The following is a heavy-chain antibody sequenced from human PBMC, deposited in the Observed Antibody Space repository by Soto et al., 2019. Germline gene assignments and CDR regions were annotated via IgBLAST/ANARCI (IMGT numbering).Heavy chain of an antibody. CDR1: GGSVSSGSYY. J-gene: IGHJ4*02. CDR3: AQFADVNTAPTSFDC. Sequence: SETLSLTCTVSGGSVSSGSYYWSWIRQAPGKGLEWIGYIYYSGSTNYNPSLKSRVTISVDTSKNQFSLKLSSVTAADTAVYYWAQFADVNTAPTSFDCGGRETLGTVP. V-gene: IGHV4-61*01. D-gene: IGHD4-17*01. CDR2: IYYSGST.